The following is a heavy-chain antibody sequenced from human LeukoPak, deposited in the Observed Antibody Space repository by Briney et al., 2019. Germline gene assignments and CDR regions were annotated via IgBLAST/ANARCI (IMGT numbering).Heavy chain of an antibody. V-gene: IGHV1-3*01. J-gene: IGHJ4*02. Sequence: ASVKVSCTASGYTFTSYAMHWVRRAPGQRLEWIGWINAGNGNTKYSQKFQGRVTITRDTSASTAYMELSSLRSEDTAVYYCARSVRGVTYYYFDYWGQGTLVTVSS. CDR1: GYTFTSYA. CDR3: ARSVRGVTYYYFDY. CDR2: INAGNGNT. D-gene: IGHD3-10*01.